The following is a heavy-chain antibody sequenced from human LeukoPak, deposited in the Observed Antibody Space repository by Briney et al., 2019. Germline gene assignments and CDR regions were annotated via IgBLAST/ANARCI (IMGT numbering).Heavy chain of an antibody. CDR3: ARVSGESYYDFWSGHTNFDY. Sequence: GGSLRLSCAASGFTFSSYGMHWVRQAPGKGLEWVAFIRYDGSNKYYADSVKGRFTISRDNSKNTLYLQMNSLRSEDTAVYYCARVSGESYYDFWSGHTNFDYWGQGTLVTVSS. CDR1: GFTFSSYG. J-gene: IGHJ4*02. D-gene: IGHD3-3*01. V-gene: IGHV3-30*02. CDR2: IRYDGSNK.